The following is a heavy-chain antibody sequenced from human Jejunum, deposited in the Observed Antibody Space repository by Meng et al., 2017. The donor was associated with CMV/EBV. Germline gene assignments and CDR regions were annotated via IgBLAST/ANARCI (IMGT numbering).Heavy chain of an antibody. CDR1: GSTSTSSYY. V-gene: IGHV4-39*07. Sequence: GSTSTSSYYWGWIRQPPGKGLEWVGNFYFGGYTYYNPSLKNRVSITEDPSKNQFSLRLNSMTAADTAIYYCAKFGKSGGRAALFDPWGQGTLVTVSS. D-gene: IGHD2-15*01. CDR3: AKFGKSGGRAALFDP. J-gene: IGHJ5*02. CDR2: FYFGGYT.